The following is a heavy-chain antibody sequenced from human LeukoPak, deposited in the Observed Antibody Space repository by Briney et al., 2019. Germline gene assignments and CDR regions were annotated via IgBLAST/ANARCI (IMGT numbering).Heavy chain of an antibody. J-gene: IGHJ4*02. CDR1: GFTFSSYW. CDR2: INNDGSST. D-gene: IGHD3-10*01. Sequence: GGSLRLSCGASGFTFSSYWMHWVRQAPGKGLVWVSRINNDGSSTIYADSVRGRFTISRDNAKNTLYLQMYGLRAEDTSVYFCARGSYPYYFDYWGQGTLVTVSS. V-gene: IGHV3-74*01. CDR3: ARGSYPYYFDY.